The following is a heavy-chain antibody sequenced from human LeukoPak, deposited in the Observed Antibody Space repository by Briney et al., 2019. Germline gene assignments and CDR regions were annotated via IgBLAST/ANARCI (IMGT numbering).Heavy chain of an antibody. CDR1: GGSISSGSYY. Sequence: SETLSLTCTVSGGSISSGSYYWSWIRQPAGKGLEWIGRIYTSGSTNYNPSLKSRVTISVDTSKNQFSLKLSSGTAADTAVYYCARARGGSPFGYWGQGTLVTVSS. CDR3: ARARGGSPFGY. J-gene: IGHJ4*02. CDR2: IYTSGST. V-gene: IGHV4-61*02. D-gene: IGHD3-16*01.